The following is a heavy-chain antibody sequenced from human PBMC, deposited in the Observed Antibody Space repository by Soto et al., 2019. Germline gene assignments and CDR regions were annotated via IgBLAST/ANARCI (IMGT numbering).Heavy chain of an antibody. CDR1: GFTFSSYS. D-gene: IGHD3-16*02. CDR3: ARSLRLGELSLSDYFDY. Sequence: GGSLRLSCAASGFTFSSYSMNWVRQAPGKWLEWVSSISSSSSYIYYADSVKGRFTISRDNAKNSLYLQMNSLRAEDTAVYYCARSLRLGELSLSDYFDYWGQGXLVTVHS. J-gene: IGHJ4*02. CDR2: ISSSSSYI. V-gene: IGHV3-21*01.